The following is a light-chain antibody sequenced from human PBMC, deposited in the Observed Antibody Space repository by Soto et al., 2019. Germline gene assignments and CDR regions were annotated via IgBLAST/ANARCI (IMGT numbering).Light chain of an antibody. CDR1: QTVSNNY. CDR2: GAS. J-gene: IGKJ5*01. CDR3: QQYSNWPPT. V-gene: IGKV3-20*01. Sequence: EIVLTQSPGTLSLSPGDRATLSCRASQTVSNNYLAWCQQKPGQAPRVIMYGASRRATGIPDRFSGGGSGTDFTLTISRLEPEDFAVYFCQQYSNWPPTFGQGTRLEIK.